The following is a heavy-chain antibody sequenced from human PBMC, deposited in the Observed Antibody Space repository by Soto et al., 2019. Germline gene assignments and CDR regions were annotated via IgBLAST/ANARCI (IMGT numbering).Heavy chain of an antibody. D-gene: IGHD3-10*01. V-gene: IGHV1-18*01. Sequence: AALKVSCKASGYTFTSYGISWVRQAPGQGLEWMGWISAYKGNTNYAQKLQGRVTMTTDTSTSTAYMELRRLRYDDTAVYYCARERGRRYYGSGSYYSGMDVWGQGTTVTVSS. CDR1: GYTFTSYG. CDR3: ARERGRRYYGSGSYYSGMDV. CDR2: ISAYKGNT. J-gene: IGHJ6*02.